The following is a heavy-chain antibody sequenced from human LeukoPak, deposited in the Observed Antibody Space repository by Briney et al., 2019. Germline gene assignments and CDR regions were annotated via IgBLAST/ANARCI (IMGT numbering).Heavy chain of an antibody. V-gene: IGHV3-53*01. D-gene: IGHD5-12*01. CDR1: GXTVSTNY. CDR2: IYSGGST. Sequence: GGSLRLSCAVSGXTVSTNYMNWVRQAPGKGREWVSIIYSGGSTYYTDSVKGRFTISRDNSKNTLYLQMNSLRAEDTAVYYCARHDGGYGPFDYWGQGTLVTVSS. CDR3: ARHDGGYGPFDY. J-gene: IGHJ4*02.